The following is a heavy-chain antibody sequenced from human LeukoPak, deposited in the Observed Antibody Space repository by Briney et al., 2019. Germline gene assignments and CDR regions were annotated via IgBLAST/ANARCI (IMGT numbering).Heavy chain of an antibody. CDR2: INPSGGST. J-gene: IGHJ3*02. CDR3: AREDIVATKDGFDI. CDR1: GYTFISYY. V-gene: IGHV1-46*01. Sequence: ASVKVSCKASGYTFISYYMHWVRQAPGQGLEWMGIINPSGGSTRYAQKFQGRVTMTGDTSTSTVYMELSSLRSEDTAVYYCAREDIVATKDGFDIWGQGTMVTVSS. D-gene: IGHD5-12*01.